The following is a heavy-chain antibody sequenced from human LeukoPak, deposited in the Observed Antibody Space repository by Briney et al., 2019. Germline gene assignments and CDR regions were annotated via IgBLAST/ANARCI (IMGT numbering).Heavy chain of an antibody. CDR1: GFTFSSYS. V-gene: IGHV3-21*01. CDR2: ISSSSSYI. J-gene: IGHJ6*02. D-gene: IGHD4/OR15-4a*01. CDR3: ARDAKNYYYGMDV. Sequence: GGSLRLSCAASGFTFSSYSMNWVRQAPGKGLEWDSSISSSSSYIYYADSVKGRFTISRDNAKNSLYLQMNSLRAEDTAVYYCARDAKNYYYGMDVWGQGTTVTVSS.